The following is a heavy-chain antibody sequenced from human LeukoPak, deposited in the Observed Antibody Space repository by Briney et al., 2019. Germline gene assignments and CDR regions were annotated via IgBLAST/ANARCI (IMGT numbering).Heavy chain of an antibody. J-gene: IGHJ4*02. V-gene: IGHV3-33*06. Sequence: TGGSLRLSCAASGFTFSSYGMHGGRQAPGQGREWVAVIWYDGSNKYYADSGKGRFTISRDNSKNTLYLQMKRLRAEDTAVYYCANALRSAWDHYFVYWGQGTLVTVSS. D-gene: IGHD4-17*01. CDR2: IWYDGSNK. CDR3: ANALRSAWDHYFVY. CDR1: GFTFSSYG.